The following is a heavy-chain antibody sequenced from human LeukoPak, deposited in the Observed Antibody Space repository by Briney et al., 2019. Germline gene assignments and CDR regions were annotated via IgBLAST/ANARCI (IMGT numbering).Heavy chain of an antibody. V-gene: IGHV4-61*02. J-gene: IGHJ3*02. Sequence: SETLSLTCTVSGGSISSGSYYWSWIRQPAGKGLEWIGRIYTSGSTNYNPSLKSRVTISVDTSKNQFSLKLSSVTAADTAVYYCARVDWDYGRRAYRAFDIWGQGTMVTVSS. CDR1: GGSISSGSYY. D-gene: IGHD4-17*01. CDR3: ARVDWDYGRRAYRAFDI. CDR2: IYTSGST.